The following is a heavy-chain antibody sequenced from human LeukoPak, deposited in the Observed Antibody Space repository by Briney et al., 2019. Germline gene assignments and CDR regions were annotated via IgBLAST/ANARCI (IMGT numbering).Heavy chain of an antibody. Sequence: GGSLRLSCAASGFTFSDYYMSSIRQAPGKGPECISYISSSSYSVYADSVKGRFTISRDNAKNSLYLELNSLRADDTAVYYCARDDSKRDYWGQGALVIVPS. D-gene: IGHD3-22*01. CDR1: GFTFSDYY. CDR3: ARDDSKRDY. J-gene: IGHJ4*02. CDR2: ISSSSYS. V-gene: IGHV3-11*06.